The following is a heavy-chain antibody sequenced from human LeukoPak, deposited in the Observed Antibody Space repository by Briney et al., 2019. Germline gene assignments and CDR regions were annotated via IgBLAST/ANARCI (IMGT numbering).Heavy chain of an antibody. Sequence: SETLSLTCTVSGGSISSYYWSWIRQSPGKGLEWIGYIYYSGSTNYNPSLKSRVTISVDTSKNQFSLKLSSVTAADTAVYYCAREDPQTTVPQGLDVWGQGTTVTVSS. CDR1: GGSISSYY. CDR3: AREDPQTTVPQGLDV. J-gene: IGHJ6*02. V-gene: IGHV4-59*01. CDR2: IYYSGST. D-gene: IGHD4-17*01.